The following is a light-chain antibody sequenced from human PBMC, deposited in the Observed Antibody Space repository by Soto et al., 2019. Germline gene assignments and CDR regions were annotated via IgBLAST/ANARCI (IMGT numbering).Light chain of an antibody. CDR1: QSISSY. Sequence: DFPMTQSPSSLSASVGDRVTITCRASQSISSYLNWYQQKPGKAPKLLIYAASSLQSGVPSRFSGSGSGTDFTLTISSLQPEDFATYYCQQSYSTPMYTFGQGTKLEIK. CDR2: AAS. V-gene: IGKV1-39*01. CDR3: QQSYSTPMYT. J-gene: IGKJ2*01.